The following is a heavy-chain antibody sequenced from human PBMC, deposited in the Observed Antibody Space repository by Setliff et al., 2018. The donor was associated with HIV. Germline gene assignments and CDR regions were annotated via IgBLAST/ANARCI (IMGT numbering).Heavy chain of an antibody. CDR2: IYHTGSS. CDR1: GFSISSRYY. D-gene: IGHD6-19*01. J-gene: IGHJ4*02. CDR3: ARDGGSSGWYFVLGYSDY. V-gene: IGHV4-38-2*02. Sequence: SETLSLTCDVSGFSISSRYYWGWIRQSPGKGLEWIGNIYHTGSSYYNPSLNDRATISLDMSKNQFSLKLNSVTAADTAMYYCARDGGSSGWYFVLGYSDYWGPGTLVTVSS.